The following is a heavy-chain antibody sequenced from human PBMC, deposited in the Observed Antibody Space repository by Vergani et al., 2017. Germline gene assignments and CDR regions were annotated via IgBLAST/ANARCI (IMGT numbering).Heavy chain of an antibody. CDR2: ISYDGSNK. J-gene: IGHJ5*02. Sequence: QVQLVESGGGVVQPGRSLRLSCAASGFTFSSYAMHWVRQAPGKGLEWVAVISYDGSNKYYEDSVKGRFTISRDNSKNTLYLQMNSLRAEDTAVYYCARARALGKTYYDFWSAERWFDPWGQGTLVTVSS. V-gene: IGHV3-30-3*01. CDR1: GFTFSSYA. D-gene: IGHD3-3*01. CDR3: ARARALGKTYYDFWSAERWFDP.